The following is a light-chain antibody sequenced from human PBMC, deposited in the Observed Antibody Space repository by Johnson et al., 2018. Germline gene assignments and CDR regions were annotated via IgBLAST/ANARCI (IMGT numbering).Light chain of an antibody. J-gene: IGLJ1*01. V-gene: IGLV1-51*02. Sequence: QSVLTQPPSVSAAPGQKVTISCSGSSSNIGNNYVSWYQQLPGTAPKLLIYENTKRPSGIPNRFSGSKSGTSATLGITGLQTWDESDYYCGTWDSSLSAGNVFGTGTKVTVL. CDR2: ENT. CDR1: SSNIGNNY. CDR3: GTWDSSLSAGNV.